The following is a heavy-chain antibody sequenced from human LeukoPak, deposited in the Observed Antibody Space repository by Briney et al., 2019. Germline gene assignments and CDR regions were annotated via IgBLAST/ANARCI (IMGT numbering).Heavy chain of an antibody. J-gene: IGHJ3*02. CDR1: GFTFSSNW. CDR2: INEDGSTT. Sequence: GGSLRLSCAASGFTFSSNWMHWVRQAPGKGLVWVSRINEDGSTTNYADSVKGRFTISRDNSKNTLYLQMNSLRAEDTAVYYCARERVGATSDAFDIWGQGTMVTISS. V-gene: IGHV3-74*01. CDR3: ARERVGATSDAFDI. D-gene: IGHD1-26*01.